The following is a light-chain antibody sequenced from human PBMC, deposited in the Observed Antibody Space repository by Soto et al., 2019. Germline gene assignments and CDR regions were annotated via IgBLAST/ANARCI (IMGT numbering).Light chain of an antibody. CDR2: WAS. Sequence: DIVMTQSPDSLAVSLGERATINCKSSQSVSTNNKNYLTWYQLKPGQPPRLLIFWASTRESGVPARFTGSGSGTEFSLTISSLQAEDVAVYYCQQYYSPPVTFGGGTKVEIK. J-gene: IGKJ4*01. CDR1: QSVSTNNKNY. CDR3: QQYYSPPVT. V-gene: IGKV4-1*01.